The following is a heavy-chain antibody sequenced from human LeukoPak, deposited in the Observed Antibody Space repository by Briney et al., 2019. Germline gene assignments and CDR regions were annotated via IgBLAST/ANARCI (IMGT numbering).Heavy chain of an antibody. J-gene: IGHJ4*02. V-gene: IGHV3-30-3*01. CDR3: ARELAV. CDR1: EFTFSRYA. Sequence: GGSLRLSCAASEFTFSRYAMYWVRQAPGEGLEWVALISKDGSNKYYADSVKGRFFISRDNSKNTLYLQMNSLRVDDTAVYYCARELAVWGQGTLVTVSS. CDR2: ISKDGSNK.